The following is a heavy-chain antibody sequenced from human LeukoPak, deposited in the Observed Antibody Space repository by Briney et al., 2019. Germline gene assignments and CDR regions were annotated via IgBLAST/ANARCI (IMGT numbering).Heavy chain of an antibody. J-gene: IGHJ5*02. CDR3: ARGPLFGEFKGFDP. V-gene: IGHV3-20*01. CDR1: GFTFSSYT. D-gene: IGHD3-10*01. CDR2: INWNGGST. Sequence: GGSLRLSCTASGFTFSSYTMSWVRHAPGKGLEWVSGINWNGGSTGYADSVKGRFTISRDNAKNSLYLQMNSLRAEDTALYHRARGPLFGEFKGFDPWGQGTLVTVSS.